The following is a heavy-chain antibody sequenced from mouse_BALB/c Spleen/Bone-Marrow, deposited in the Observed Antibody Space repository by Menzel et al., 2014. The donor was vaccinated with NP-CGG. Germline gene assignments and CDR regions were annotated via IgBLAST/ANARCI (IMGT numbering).Heavy chain of an antibody. CDR1: GFTFSSFG. Sequence: EVKLVESGGGLVQPGGSRKLSCAASGFTFSSFGMHWVRRAPEKGLEWVAYISSGSSTIYYADTVKGRFTISRDNPENTLFLQMTSLRSEDTAMYYCARSSYGYDRQAYFFDYWGQGTTLTVSS. J-gene: IGHJ2*01. V-gene: IGHV5-17*02. CDR2: ISSGSSTI. D-gene: IGHD2-2*01. CDR3: ARSSYGYDRQAYFFDY.